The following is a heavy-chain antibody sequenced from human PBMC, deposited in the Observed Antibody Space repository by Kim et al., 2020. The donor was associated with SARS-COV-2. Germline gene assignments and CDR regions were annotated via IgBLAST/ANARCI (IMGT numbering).Heavy chain of an antibody. D-gene: IGHD2-2*02. CDR1: GFTFSSYA. CDR2: ISGSGGST. J-gene: IGHJ6*02. Sequence: GGSLRLSCAASGFTFSSYAMSWVRQAPGKGLEWVSAISGSGGSTYYADSVKGRFTISRDNSKNTLYLQMNSLRAEDTAVYYCAKVVGRIPFIQHASYYYYGMDVWGQGTTVTVSS. CDR3: AKVVGRIPFIQHASYYYYGMDV. V-gene: IGHV3-23*01.